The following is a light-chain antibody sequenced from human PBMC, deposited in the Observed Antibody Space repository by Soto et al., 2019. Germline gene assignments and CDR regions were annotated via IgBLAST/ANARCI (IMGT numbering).Light chain of an antibody. Sequence: AIQLSQSPSSLSASIGDRVTITCRASQAISTNLAWYQHKPGTVPKVLIYDASILESGGPSRLSGSGSGTDFTLIISSLQPEDFAAYYCQQFRTYPTFGGGTKVEVQ. V-gene: IGKV1-13*02. CDR3: QQFRTYPT. CDR2: DAS. J-gene: IGKJ4*01. CDR1: QAISTN.